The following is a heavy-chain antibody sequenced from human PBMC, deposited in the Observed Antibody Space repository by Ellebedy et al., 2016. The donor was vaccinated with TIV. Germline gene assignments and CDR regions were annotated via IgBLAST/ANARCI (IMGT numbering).Heavy chain of an antibody. CDR2: IIPIFGTA. Sequence: SVKVSXXASGGTFSSYAISWVRQAPGQGLEWMGGIIPIFGTANYAQKFQGRVTITADESTSTAYMELSSLRSEDTAVYYCARGGGEIARLNYWGQGTLVTVSS. J-gene: IGHJ4*02. D-gene: IGHD3-10*01. CDR3: ARGGGEIARLNY. CDR1: GGTFSSYA. V-gene: IGHV1-69*13.